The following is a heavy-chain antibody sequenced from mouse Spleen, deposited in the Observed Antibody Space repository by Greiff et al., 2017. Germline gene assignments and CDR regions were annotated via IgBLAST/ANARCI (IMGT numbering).Heavy chain of an antibody. CDR1: GYTFTSYW. CDR2: IYPSDSET. D-gene: IGHD2-3*01. J-gene: IGHJ3*01. V-gene: IGHV1-61*01. CDR3: ARSGWLLRFAY. Sequence: QVQLKQPGAELVRPGSSVKLSCKASGYTFTSYWMDWVKQRPGQGLEWIGNIYPSDSETHYNQKFKDKATLTVDKSSSTAYMQLSSLTSEDSAVYYCARSGWLLRFAYWGQGTLVTVSA.